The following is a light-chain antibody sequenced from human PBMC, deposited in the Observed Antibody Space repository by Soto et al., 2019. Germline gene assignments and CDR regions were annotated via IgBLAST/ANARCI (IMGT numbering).Light chain of an antibody. Sequence: EIVLTQSPGTLSLSPGERATLSCRASQSVSSSYLAWYQQKPGQAPRLLIYGASNRATGIPNRFSGRGSGTEFTLTISRLQSDDFALYYCQKYHDWPPWTFGQGTKVDIK. CDR2: GAS. V-gene: IGKV3-20*01. J-gene: IGKJ1*01. CDR3: QKYHDWPPWT. CDR1: QSVSSSY.